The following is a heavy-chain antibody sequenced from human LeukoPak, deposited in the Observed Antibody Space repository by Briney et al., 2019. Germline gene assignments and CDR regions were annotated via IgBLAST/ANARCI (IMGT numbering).Heavy chain of an antibody. CDR2: FSSNGGST. V-gene: IGHV3-64*01. CDR3: ARDSSGWPYYFDY. CDR1: GFTFSSYA. J-gene: IGHJ4*02. Sequence: GGSLRLSCAASGFTFSSYAMHWVRQAPGKGLEYVSAFSSNGGSTYYANSVKGRFTISRDNSKNTLYLQMGSLRAEDMAVYYCARDSSGWPYYFDYWGQGTLVTVSS. D-gene: IGHD6-19*01.